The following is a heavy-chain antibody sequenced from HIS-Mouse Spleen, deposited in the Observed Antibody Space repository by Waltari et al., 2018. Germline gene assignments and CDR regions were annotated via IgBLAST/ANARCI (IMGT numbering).Heavy chain of an antibody. Sequence: EVQLVETGGGLIQPGGSLRLSCAASGFTVSSNYMSWVRQAPGKGMEWVSVIYSGGSTYYADSVKGRFTISRDKSKNTLYLQMNSVRAEDTAVYYCARHYYYGSGSYYFDYWGQGTLVTVSS. V-gene: IGHV3-53*02. D-gene: IGHD3-10*01. CDR2: IYSGGST. CDR1: GFTVSSNY. CDR3: ARHYYYGSGSYYFDY. J-gene: IGHJ4*02.